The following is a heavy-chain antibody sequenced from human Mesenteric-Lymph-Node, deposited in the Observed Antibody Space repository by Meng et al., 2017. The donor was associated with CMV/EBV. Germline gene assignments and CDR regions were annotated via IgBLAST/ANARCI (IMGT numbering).Heavy chain of an antibody. D-gene: IGHD3-22*01. V-gene: IGHV3-30*04. CDR3: ARPQEWTYYYDSSGYGYFDY. CDR2: ISYDGSNK. J-gene: IGHJ4*02. Sequence: LSLTCAASGFTFSSYAMHWVRQAPGKGLEWVAVISYDGSNKYYADSVKGRFTISRDNSKNTLYLQMNSLRAEDTAVYYCARPQEWTYYYDSSGYGYFDYWGQGTLVTVSS. CDR1: GFTFSSYA.